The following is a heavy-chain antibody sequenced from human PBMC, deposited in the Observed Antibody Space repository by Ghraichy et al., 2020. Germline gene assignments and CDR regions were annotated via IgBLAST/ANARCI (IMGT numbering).Heavy chain of an antibody. Sequence: SETLSLTCTVSGCSISSSSSCWGWIRPPPGKGLAWIGSNYYSGSTYYNPSLKSRVTISVDTSKNQFSLKLSSVTAADMAVYYFSRRRVDFWSGYWFWGQGTMVCVSS. CDR3: SRRRVDFWSGYWF. CDR2: NYYSGST. D-gene: IGHD3-3*01. J-gene: IGHJ3*01. V-gene: IGHV4-39*01. CDR1: GCSISSSSSC.